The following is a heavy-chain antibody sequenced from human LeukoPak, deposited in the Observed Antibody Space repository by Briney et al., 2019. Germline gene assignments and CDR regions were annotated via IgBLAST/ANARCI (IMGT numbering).Heavy chain of an antibody. CDR1: GDSVSSNGAS. Sequence: SQTLSLTCAISGDSVSSNGASWNWIRQSPSRGLEWLGRTYYRSQQWHSDYAPSVKGRITLNPDTSKNQFSLQLNSMTPEDTTVYYCGRETDFGVVTNWGQGALVTVSS. D-gene: IGHD3-3*01. V-gene: IGHV6-1*01. CDR2: TYYRSQQWHS. J-gene: IGHJ4*02. CDR3: GRETDFGVVTN.